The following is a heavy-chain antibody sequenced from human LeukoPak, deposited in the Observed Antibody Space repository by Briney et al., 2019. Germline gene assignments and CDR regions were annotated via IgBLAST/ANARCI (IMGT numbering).Heavy chain of an antibody. D-gene: IGHD3-3*01. V-gene: IGHV4-61*02. Sequence: SQTLSLTCTVSGGSISSGSYYWSWIRQPAGKGLEWIGRIYTSGSTNYNPSLKSRVTISVDTSKNQFSLKLSSVTAADTAVYYCAATQYYDFWSGSYYMDVWGKGTTVTVSS. CDR2: IYTSGST. CDR1: GGSISSGSYY. CDR3: AATQYYDFWSGSYYMDV. J-gene: IGHJ6*03.